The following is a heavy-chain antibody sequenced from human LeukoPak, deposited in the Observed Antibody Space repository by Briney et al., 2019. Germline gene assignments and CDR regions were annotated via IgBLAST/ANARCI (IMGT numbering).Heavy chain of an antibody. V-gene: IGHV3-30*18. CDR1: GFTFSNYG. Sequence: SGGSLRLSCTASGFTFSNYGMHWVRQAPGEGLEWLAHISFDGNNKYYADSVKGRFTFSRDNSKNTMSLQMNSLKTEDTAVYYCAKDTWFATHCLDSWGQGALVTVSS. CDR2: ISFDGNNK. CDR3: AKDTWFATHCLDS. J-gene: IGHJ4*02. D-gene: IGHD3-22*01.